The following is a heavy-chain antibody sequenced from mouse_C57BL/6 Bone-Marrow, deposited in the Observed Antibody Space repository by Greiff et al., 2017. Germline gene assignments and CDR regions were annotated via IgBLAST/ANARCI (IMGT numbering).Heavy chain of an antibody. D-gene: IGHD3-1*01. CDR1: GSTFTDCY. J-gene: IGHJ3*01. Sequence: QVQLKQSGPELVKPGASVKISCKASGSTFTDCYINWVKQRPGLGLEWNGRFFLGSGSTFCNPRIMGKATLTVDKSSSTAYMLLSSLASEVSAVYLCARSGTARARASWGRGTLVTV. CDR3: ARSGTARARAS. CDR2: FFLGSGST. V-gene: IGHV1-75*01.